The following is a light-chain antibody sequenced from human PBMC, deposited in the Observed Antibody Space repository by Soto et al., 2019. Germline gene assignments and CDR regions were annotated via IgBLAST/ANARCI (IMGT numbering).Light chain of an antibody. CDR3: QHYNSYSGA. Sequence: IQMTQSPSTLSGSVGNRVTITCRSSQTISSWLAWYEQKPGKAPKLLIYKASTLKSGVPSRFSGSGSGTEFTLTISSMQPDDFETYYCQHYNSYSGAFGQGTKV. CDR1: QTISSW. J-gene: IGKJ1*01. V-gene: IGKV1-5*03. CDR2: KAS.